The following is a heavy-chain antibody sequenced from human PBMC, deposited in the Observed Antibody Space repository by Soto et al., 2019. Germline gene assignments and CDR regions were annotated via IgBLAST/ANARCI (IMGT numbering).Heavy chain of an antibody. D-gene: IGHD3-10*01. J-gene: IGHJ4*02. CDR1: GYTFTSYY. V-gene: IGHV1-46*03. Sequence: QVQLVQSGAEVKKPGASVKVSCKASGYTFTSYYMHWVRQAPGQGLEWMGIINPSGGSTSYAQKFQGRVTMTRDTSTSTVYMELSSLRSEDTAVYYCARKSEGITMARGATNYFDYWGQGTLVTVSS. CDR2: INPSGGST. CDR3: ARKSEGITMARGATNYFDY.